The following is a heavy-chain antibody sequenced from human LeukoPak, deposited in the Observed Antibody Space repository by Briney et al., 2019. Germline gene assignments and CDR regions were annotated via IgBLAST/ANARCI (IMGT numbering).Heavy chain of an antibody. CDR3: ARSLRDAFDI. CDR1: RFTFSSYT. CDR2: LSGTGRCI. Sequence: GVSLRLSCAVSRFTFSSYTMICVPQAPGKGLEWVSYLSGTGRCIYYADLMKGRFTSSRDNAKNSLYLQMNSLRAEDTDVYYCARSLRDAFDIWGQGTMVTVSS. J-gene: IGHJ3*02. V-gene: IGHV3-21*06.